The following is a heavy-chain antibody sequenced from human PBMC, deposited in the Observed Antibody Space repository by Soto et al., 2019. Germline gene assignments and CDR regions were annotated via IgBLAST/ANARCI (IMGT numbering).Heavy chain of an antibody. V-gene: IGHV3-74*01. CDR3: AKDWYHTIDS. J-gene: IGHJ4*02. Sequence: GGSLRLSCATSGFDFSNTWIHWVRQVPGQGLVWVSRINSDGSSIIYADSVKGRFTLSRDNAENTVHLQMSSLRVEDTAVYYCAKDWYHTIDSWGQGIPVTVSS. CDR1: GFDFSNTW. D-gene: IGHD1-20*01. CDR2: INSDGSSI.